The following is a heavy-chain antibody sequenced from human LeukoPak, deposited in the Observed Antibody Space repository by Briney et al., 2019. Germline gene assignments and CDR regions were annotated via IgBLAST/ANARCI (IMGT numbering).Heavy chain of an antibody. V-gene: IGHV4-34*01. CDR1: GGSFSGYY. CDR2: INHSGST. Sequence: SETLSLTCAVYGGSFSGYYWSWIRQPPGKGLEWIGEINHSGSTNYNPSLKSRVTISVDTSKNQFPLKLSSVTAADTAVHYCARGAPGDIAAAGADYYYGMDVWGQGTTVTVSS. J-gene: IGHJ6*02. D-gene: IGHD6-13*01. CDR3: ARGAPGDIAAAGADYYYGMDV.